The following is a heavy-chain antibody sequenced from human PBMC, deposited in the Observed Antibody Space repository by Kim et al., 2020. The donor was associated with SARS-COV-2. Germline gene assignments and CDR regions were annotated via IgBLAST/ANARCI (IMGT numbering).Heavy chain of an antibody. J-gene: IGHJ6*02. CDR3: ARAQYSSGQGV. V-gene: IGHV6-1*01. CDR1: GDSVSSNSAA. Sequence: SQTLSLTCAISGDSVSSNSAAWNWIRQPPSRGLEWLGRTYYRSKWYSDYAISVKSRITFNSDTAKNQFSLQLNSVTPEDTAVYYCARAQYSSGQGVWGQGTTVTVSS. D-gene: IGHD6-19*01. CDR2: TYYRSKWYS.